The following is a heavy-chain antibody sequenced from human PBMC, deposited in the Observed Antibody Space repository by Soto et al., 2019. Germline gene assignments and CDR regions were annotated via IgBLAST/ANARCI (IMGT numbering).Heavy chain of an antibody. CDR2: ISYTGSS. J-gene: IGHJ3*02. Sequence: QEQLQESGPGLVKPSETLSLTCTVSGGSINSYYWSWIRQPPGKGLEWIGFISYTGSSNYNPSLKSRVTISVDTSENEFSLKLSSVTAADTAVYYCARQIVLIAATTPRAEAFDIWGQGTMVTVSS. V-gene: IGHV4-59*08. D-gene: IGHD2-15*01. CDR1: GGSINSYY. CDR3: ARQIVLIAATTPRAEAFDI.